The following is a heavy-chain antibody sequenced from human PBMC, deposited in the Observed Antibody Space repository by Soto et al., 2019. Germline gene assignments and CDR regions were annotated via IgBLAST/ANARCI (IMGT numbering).Heavy chain of an antibody. Sequence: ASVKVSCKVSGYTLTELSMHWVRQAPGKGLEWMGGFDPEDGETIYAQKFQGRVTMTEDTSTDTAYMELSSLRSEDTAVYYCATEPYGSGSYAPDYWGQGTLVTVSS. CDR1: GYTLTELS. J-gene: IGHJ4*02. CDR3: ATEPYGSGSYAPDY. CDR2: FDPEDGET. V-gene: IGHV1-24*01. D-gene: IGHD3-10*01.